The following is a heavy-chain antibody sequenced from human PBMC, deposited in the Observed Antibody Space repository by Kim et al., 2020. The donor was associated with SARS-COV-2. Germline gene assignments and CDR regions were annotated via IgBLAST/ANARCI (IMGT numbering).Heavy chain of an antibody. Sequence: GGSLRLSCAASGFTFSTYAMNWVRQAPGKGLEWVSGISGSGGSTYYADSVKGRFTISRDNSKNSLYLQMNSLRAEDTAVYYCAKKYWQDSSGYLGSVDHWGQGTLVTVSS. D-gene: IGHD3-22*01. V-gene: IGHV3-23*01. CDR1: GFTFSTYA. J-gene: IGHJ4*02. CDR2: ISGSGGST. CDR3: AKKYWQDSSGYLGSVDH.